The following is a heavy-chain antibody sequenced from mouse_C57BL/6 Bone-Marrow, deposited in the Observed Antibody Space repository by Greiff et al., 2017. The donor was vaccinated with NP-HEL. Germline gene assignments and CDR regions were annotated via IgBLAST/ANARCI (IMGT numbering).Heavy chain of an antibody. D-gene: IGHD4-1*01. J-gene: IGHJ4*01. V-gene: IGHV5-2*03. CDR3: ARQGSGYYAMDY. Sequence: EVMLVESGGGLVQPGESLKLSCESNEYEFPSHDMSWVRKTPEKRLELVAAINSDGGSTYYPDNMERRFIISRDNTKKTLYLQMSSLRSEDTALYYCARQGSGYYAMDYWGQGTSVTVSS. CDR1: EYEFPSHD. CDR2: INSDGGST.